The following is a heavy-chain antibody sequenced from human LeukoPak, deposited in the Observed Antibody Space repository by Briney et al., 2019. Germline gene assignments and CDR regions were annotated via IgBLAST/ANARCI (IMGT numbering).Heavy chain of an antibody. Sequence: SETLSLTCTVSGGSISGNDYYWGWIRQPPGKGLEWIGCIYYSGSTYYKPSLKSRVTISVDTSKNQFSLKLSSVTAADTAVYYCARTTMVRGTYYMDVWGKGTTVTISS. CDR3: ARTTMVRGTYYMDV. V-gene: IGHV4-39*07. D-gene: IGHD3-10*01. CDR2: IYYSGST. CDR1: GGSISGNDYY. J-gene: IGHJ6*03.